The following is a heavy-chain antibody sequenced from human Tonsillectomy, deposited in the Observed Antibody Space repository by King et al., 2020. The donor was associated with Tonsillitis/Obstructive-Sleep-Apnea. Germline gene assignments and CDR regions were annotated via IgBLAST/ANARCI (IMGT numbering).Heavy chain of an antibody. D-gene: IGHD1-26*01. V-gene: IGHV4-59*01. CDR3: ARIAGQIVIRWFDS. CDR1: GGSITSYY. J-gene: IGHJ5*01. Sequence: VQLQESGPGLVKPSETLSLTCTVSGGSITSYYWSWIRQPPGKGLEWIGDMYNIGNTDYNPSLKSRVTISLDTSTNQFSLKLSSVTAADTAVYYCARIAGQIVIRWFDSWGQGTLVTVSS. CDR2: MYNIGNT.